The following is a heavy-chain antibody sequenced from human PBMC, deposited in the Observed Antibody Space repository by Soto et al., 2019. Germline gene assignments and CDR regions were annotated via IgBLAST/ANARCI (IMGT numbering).Heavy chain of an antibody. CDR2: IYWNDDK. CDR1: GFSLSTSGVG. D-gene: IGHD3-22*01. J-gene: IGHJ4*02. V-gene: IGHV2-5*01. Sequence: SGPTLVNPTQTLTLTCTFSGFSLSTSGVGVGWIRQPPGKALEWLALIYWNDDKRYSPSLKSRLTITKDTSKNQVVLTMTNMDPVDTATYYCAHARSGSPSPLYPYYFDYWGQGTLVTVSS. CDR3: AHARSGSPSPLYPYYFDY.